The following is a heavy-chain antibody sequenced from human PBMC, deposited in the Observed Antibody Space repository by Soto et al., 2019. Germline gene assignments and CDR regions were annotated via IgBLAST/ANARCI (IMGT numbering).Heavy chain of an antibody. V-gene: IGHV1-2*06. CDR2: MNVDTGGT. J-gene: IGHJ4*02. Sequence: QVQLVQSGAEVKKPGASVRVSCKASGYRFTTFYIHWVRQAPGQGLEWMGRMNVDTGGTTYAQKFQGRVTMTRDTSISTAYMEVTNVKSDDTAIYYCARHGNFVLRGYSFGFDFWGQGTRVTVSS. CDR3: ARHGNFVLRGYSFGFDF. CDR1: GYRFTTFY. D-gene: IGHD5-18*01.